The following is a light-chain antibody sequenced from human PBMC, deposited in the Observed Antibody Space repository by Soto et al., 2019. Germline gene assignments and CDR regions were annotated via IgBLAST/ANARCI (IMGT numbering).Light chain of an antibody. CDR3: QQLNSYPRT. CDR2: AAS. Sequence: DIKLTQSPSFLSASVGDRVTITCRASQDINSYLAWYQQQPGKAPRLLIYAASTLQSAVPSRFSGGGSGTEFTLTISSLQPEDFGTYYCQQLNSYPRTFGQGTKVEF. J-gene: IGKJ1*01. CDR1: QDINSY. V-gene: IGKV1-9*01.